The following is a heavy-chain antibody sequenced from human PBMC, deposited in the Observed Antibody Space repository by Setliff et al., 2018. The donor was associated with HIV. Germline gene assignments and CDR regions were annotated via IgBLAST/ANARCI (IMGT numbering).Heavy chain of an antibody. CDR3: ARGENSWYGLNWFDP. Sequence: SETLSLTCAVSGGSMNSGGYSWSWIRQPPGKGLAWIGYIYYSGSTYYDPSLKSRVTISVDTSKNQFSLKLSSVTATDTAVYYCARGENSWYGLNWFDPWGQGTLVTVSS. CDR2: IYYSGST. CDR1: GGSMNSGGYS. J-gene: IGHJ5*02. D-gene: IGHD6-13*01. V-gene: IGHV4-30-2*05.